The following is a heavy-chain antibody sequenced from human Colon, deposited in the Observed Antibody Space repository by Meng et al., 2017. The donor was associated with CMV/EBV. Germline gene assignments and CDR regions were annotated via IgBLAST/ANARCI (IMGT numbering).Heavy chain of an antibody. D-gene: IGHD1-26*01. J-gene: IGHJ3*02. V-gene: IGHV3-7*01. Sequence: GESLKISCGASGFTFSNYWMSWVRQGPGKGLEWVANIKQDGSEKHYVDSVKGRFTISRDNAKNSLFLQLDSLRAEDTAVYYCARQGPIVEATKYSAFDIWGQGTMVTVSS. CDR1: GFTFSNYW. CDR2: IKQDGSEK. CDR3: ARQGPIVEATKYSAFDI.